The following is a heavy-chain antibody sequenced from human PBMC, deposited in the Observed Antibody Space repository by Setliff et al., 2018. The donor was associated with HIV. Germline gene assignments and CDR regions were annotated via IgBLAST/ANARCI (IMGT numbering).Heavy chain of an antibody. CDR1: GYSLPNNW. CDR3: ARLSQRIRIFGVINRGEEFDI. V-gene: IGHV5-51*01. D-gene: IGHD3-3*01. Sequence: PGESLKISCKGSGYSLPNNWIGWVRQMSGKGLEWMGFIYPENSDARYSPSFEGQVTISADKSNTTAYLQWSSLKASDTAMYSCARLSQRIRIFGVINRGEEFDIWGQGTMVTVSS. J-gene: IGHJ3*02. CDR2: IYPENSDA.